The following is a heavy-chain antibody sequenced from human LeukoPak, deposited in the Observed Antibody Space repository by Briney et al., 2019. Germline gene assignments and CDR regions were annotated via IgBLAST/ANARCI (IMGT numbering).Heavy chain of an antibody. CDR1: GGSISSSNW. D-gene: IGHD3-10*01. J-gene: IGHJ6*02. CDR3: AREPASPSPNYYGSGSYSRDYYYYYGMDV. Sequence: PSETLSLTCAVSGGSISSSNWWSWVRQPPGKGLEWIGEIYHSGSTNYNPSLKSRVTISVDKSKNQFSLKLSSVTAADTAVYYCAREPASPSPNYYGSGSYSRDYYYYYGMDVWGQGTTVTVSS. V-gene: IGHV4-4*02. CDR2: IYHSGST.